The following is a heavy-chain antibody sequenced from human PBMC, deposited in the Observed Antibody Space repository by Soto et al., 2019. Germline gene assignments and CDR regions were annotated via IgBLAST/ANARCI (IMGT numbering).Heavy chain of an antibody. D-gene: IGHD3-3*01. CDR3: ARDYRVKSWIFGVVRRHYYGMDV. CDR2: ISYDGSNK. V-gene: IGHV3-30-3*01. Sequence: PGGSLRLSXAASGFTFSSYAMHWVRQAPGKGLEWVAVISYDGSNKYYADSVKGRFTISRDNSKNTLYLQMNSLRAEDTAVYYCARDYRVKSWIFGVVRRHYYGMDVWGQGTTVTVSS. CDR1: GFTFSSYA. J-gene: IGHJ6*02.